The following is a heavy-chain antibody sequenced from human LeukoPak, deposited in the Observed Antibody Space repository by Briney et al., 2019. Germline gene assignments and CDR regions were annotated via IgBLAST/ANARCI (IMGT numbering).Heavy chain of an antibody. CDR3: ARDRRDYGGPFDY. Sequence: GGSLRLSCAASGFTFSSYWIHWVRQAPGKGLVWVSYINNDGSSTVYADSVKGRFTTSRDNAKNTLYLQMNSLRVEDTAVYYCARDRRDYGGPFDYWGQGTLVTVSS. CDR1: GFTFSSYW. J-gene: IGHJ4*02. CDR2: INNDGSST. D-gene: IGHD4-23*01. V-gene: IGHV3-74*01.